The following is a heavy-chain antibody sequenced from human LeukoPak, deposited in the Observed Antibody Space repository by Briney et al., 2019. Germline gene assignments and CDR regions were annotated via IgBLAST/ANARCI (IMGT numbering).Heavy chain of an antibody. CDR2: IIPIFGTA. CDR1: GGTFSSYA. J-gene: IGHJ3*02. D-gene: IGHD5-18*01. CDR3: ARDTAMVTFAFDI. V-gene: IGHV1-69*05. Sequence: ASVKVSCKASGGTFSSYAISWVRQAPGQGLEWMGGIIPIFGTANYAQKFQGRVTITTDESTSTAYMELSSLRSDDTAVYYCARDTAMVTFAFDIWGQGTMVTVSS.